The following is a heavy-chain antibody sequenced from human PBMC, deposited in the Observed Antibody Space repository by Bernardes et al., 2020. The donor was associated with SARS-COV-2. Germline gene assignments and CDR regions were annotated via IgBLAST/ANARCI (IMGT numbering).Heavy chain of an antibody. J-gene: IGHJ6*02. D-gene: IGHD2-8*01. CDR3: ARHGKDCTNGVCQTYYYYAMDV. CDR2: VYHSGST. CDR1: GGSINYYY. V-gene: IGHV4-59*08. Sequence: SETLSLTRTVSGGSINYYYWSWIRQPPGKGLVWVGYVYHSGSTNYNPSPKSRVTLSIDKSKNQFSLKLRSVTAADTAVYYCARHGKDCTNGVCQTYYYYAMDVWGQGTTVTVSS.